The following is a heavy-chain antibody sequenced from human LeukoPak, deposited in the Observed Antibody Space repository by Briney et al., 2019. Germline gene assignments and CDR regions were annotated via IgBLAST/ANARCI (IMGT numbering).Heavy chain of an antibody. D-gene: IGHD6-6*01. CDR2: ISSSSSNI. J-gene: IGHJ4*02. V-gene: IGHV3-48*04. CDR3: ARGGAARPDY. CDR1: GFTFRNYG. Sequence: GGSLRLSCAASGFTFRNYGMNWARQAPGKGLEWVSYISSSSSNIAYADSVKGRFTISRDNVKNSLYLQINSLRVEDSSVYYCARGGAARPDYWGQGTLVTVSS.